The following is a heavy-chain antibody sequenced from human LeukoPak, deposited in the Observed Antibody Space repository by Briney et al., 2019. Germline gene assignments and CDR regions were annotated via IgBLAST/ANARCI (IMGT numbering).Heavy chain of an antibody. CDR2: IIPIFGTA. Sequence: ASVKVSCKASGGTFSSYAISWVRQAPGQGLEWMGGIIPIFGTANYAQKFQGRVTMTEDTSTDTAYMELSSLRSEDTAVYYCATKRAGFGEFNYYYYMDVWGKGTTVTISS. CDR3: ATKRAGFGEFNYYYYMDV. J-gene: IGHJ6*03. D-gene: IGHD3-10*01. CDR1: GGTFSSYA. V-gene: IGHV1-69*06.